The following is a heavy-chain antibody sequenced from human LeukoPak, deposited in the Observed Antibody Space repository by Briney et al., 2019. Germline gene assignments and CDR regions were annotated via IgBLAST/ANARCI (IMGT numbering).Heavy chain of an antibody. V-gene: IGHV3-15*01. CDR2: IKSKGEGGTT. CDR1: TFTFSNAW. CDR3: TTAPRGYCSGGSCSYAFDI. D-gene: IGHD2-15*01. Sequence: GGSLRLSCAASTFTFSNAWMSWVRQAPGKGLEWVGRIKSKGEGGTTDYAAPVKGRFTISRDDSKNTLYLQMNSLKTEDTAVYYCTTAPRGYCSGGSCSYAFDIWGQGTMVTVSS. J-gene: IGHJ3*02.